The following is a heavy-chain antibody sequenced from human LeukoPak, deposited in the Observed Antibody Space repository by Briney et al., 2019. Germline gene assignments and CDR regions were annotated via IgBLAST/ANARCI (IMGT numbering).Heavy chain of an antibody. Sequence: GGSLRLSFAASGFTFSTFGMTWVPRAPGKGREWVANMKEDGSQETYVDSVKGRFTISRDNAKNSLYLQMNNVRAEDTAVYYCARYSYKHDCWGQGTLVTVSS. D-gene: IGHD2-15*01. J-gene: IGHJ4*02. CDR3: ARYSYKHDC. V-gene: IGHV3-7*01. CDR2: MKEDGSQE. CDR1: GFTFSTFG.